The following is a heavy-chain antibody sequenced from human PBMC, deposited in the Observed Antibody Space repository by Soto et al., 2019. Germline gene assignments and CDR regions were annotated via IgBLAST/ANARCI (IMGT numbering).Heavy chain of an antibody. J-gene: IGHJ5*02. CDR1: GFTFSSYA. Sequence: PGGSLRLSCAASGFTFSSYAMNWVRQAPGRGLEWVSTISYDGGNTYYPHSVKGRFTISRDSSKNTLYLQMNSLRAEDAAVYYCAKGGIGWFDPWGQGTLVTVSS. V-gene: IGHV3-23*01. D-gene: IGHD2-21*01. CDR3: AKGGIGWFDP. CDR2: ISYDGGNT.